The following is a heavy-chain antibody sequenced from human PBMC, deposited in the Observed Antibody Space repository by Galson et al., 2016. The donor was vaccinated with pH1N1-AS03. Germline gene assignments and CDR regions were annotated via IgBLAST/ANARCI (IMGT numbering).Heavy chain of an antibody. D-gene: IGHD3-10*01. Sequence: SETLSLTCDVTGYSIRMGYYWAWFRQPPGKGLEWIGTMYYRRTTRYSPSLESRVTISLDTANNRFSLRVSSVTAADAAVYYCARHRGFDKNDAFDMWGQGTMVIVSS. V-gene: IGHV4-38-2*01. CDR3: ARHRGFDKNDAFDM. CDR1: GYSIRMGYY. CDR2: MYYRRTT. J-gene: IGHJ3*02.